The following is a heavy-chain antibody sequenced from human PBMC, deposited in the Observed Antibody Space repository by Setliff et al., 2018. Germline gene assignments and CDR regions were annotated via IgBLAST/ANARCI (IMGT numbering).Heavy chain of an antibody. D-gene: IGHD1-1*01. J-gene: IGHJ4*02. V-gene: IGHV4-39*01. CDR3: ERTGTYRHFDY. CDR2: IHYRGTT. Sequence: PSETLSPTCTVSGASISSGTYYWAWIRQPPGKGLEWIGRIHYRGTTYSNASLASRLTITVATAKNQFSLKLTSVTAADTAVYYCERTGTYRHFDYWGQGTRVTVSS. CDR1: GASISSGTYY.